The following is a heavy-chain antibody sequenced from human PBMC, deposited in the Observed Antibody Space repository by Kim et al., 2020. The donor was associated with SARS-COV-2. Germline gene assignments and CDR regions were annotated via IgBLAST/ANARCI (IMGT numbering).Heavy chain of an antibody. CDR1: GGSISTYY. J-gene: IGHJ2*01. Sequence: SETLSLTCTVSGGSISTYYWNWIRQSPQKGLEWIGFISYSGSTNYNPSLKSRFAISVDSSKNQFSLNLSSVTAADTAVYYCARGGVKQWLGLWGRGTLVT. V-gene: IGHV4-59*13. CDR3: ARGGVKQWLGL. D-gene: IGHD6-19*01. CDR2: ISYSGST.